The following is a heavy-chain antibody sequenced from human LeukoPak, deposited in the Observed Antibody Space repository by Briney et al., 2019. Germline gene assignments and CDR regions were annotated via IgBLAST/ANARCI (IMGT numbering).Heavy chain of an antibody. CDR3: ARHVKYGSAYYEDY. D-gene: IGHD3-10*01. CDR2: IYYTGST. CDR1: GGSISSHY. Sequence: SETLSLTCTVSGGSISSHYWTWIRQPPRKGLEWIGYIYYTGSTRYNASLKSRVTISVGTSKNQFSLKLSSVTAADTAIYYCARHVKYGSAYYEDYWGQGTLVTVSS. J-gene: IGHJ4*02. V-gene: IGHV4-59*08.